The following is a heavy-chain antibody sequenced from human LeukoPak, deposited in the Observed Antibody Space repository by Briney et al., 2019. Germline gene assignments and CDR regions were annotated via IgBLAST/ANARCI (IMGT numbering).Heavy chain of an antibody. CDR3: ARSVAVAGPENAFDI. CDR1: GGSISSSAHY. D-gene: IGHD6-19*01. J-gene: IGHJ3*02. Sequence: SETLSLTCTVSGGSISSSAHYWGWIRQPPGKGLEWIGSIYNSGTTYYNPSFKSRVTIFVDTSKNQFSLNLSPVSAADTAVYYCARSVAVAGPENAFDIWGQGTMVTVSS. V-gene: IGHV4-39*01. CDR2: IYNSGTT.